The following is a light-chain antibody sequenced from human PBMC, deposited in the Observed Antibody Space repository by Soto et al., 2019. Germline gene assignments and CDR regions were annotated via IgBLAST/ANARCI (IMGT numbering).Light chain of an antibody. Sequence: DIQMTQSPSSLSASVGDIVTITCRASQGISSYLAWYQQKPWKVPEVLIYAASTLQSGVPSRFSGSGSGTDFTLTISSLQPEDVATYYCQRYNIDPRTFGHWTKVEIK. CDR3: QRYNIDPRT. J-gene: IGKJ1*01. V-gene: IGKV1-27*01. CDR2: AAS. CDR1: QGISSY.